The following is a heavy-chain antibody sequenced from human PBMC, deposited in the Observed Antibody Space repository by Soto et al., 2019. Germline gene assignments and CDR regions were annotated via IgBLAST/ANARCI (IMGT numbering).Heavy chain of an antibody. CDR1: VFTFSIYS. J-gene: IGHJ3*01. CDR3: VREGRGSFDF. Sequence: WGSLRISCAGSVFTFSIYSMNWVRQAPGEGLEWVSVIGGRGSSAYYADSVQGRFTISRDNSKNTLSLQMSSLTADDTAIYYCVREGRGSFDFWGRGTMVTVSS. V-gene: IGHV3-23*01. D-gene: IGHD5-12*01. CDR2: IGGRGSSA.